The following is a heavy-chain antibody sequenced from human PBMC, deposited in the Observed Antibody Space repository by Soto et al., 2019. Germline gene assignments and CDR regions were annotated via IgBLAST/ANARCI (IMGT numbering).Heavy chain of an antibody. CDR1: GGTFSSYA. V-gene: IGHV1-69*13. J-gene: IGHJ6*02. D-gene: IGHD3-22*01. CDR3: ASERGQVVVIPGYYGMDV. Sequence: SVKVSCKASGGTFSSYAISWVRQAPGQGLEWMGGIIPIFGTANYAQKFQGRVTITADESTSTAYMELSSLRSEDTAVYYCASERGQVVVIPGYYGMDVWGQGTTVPVSS. CDR2: IIPIFGTA.